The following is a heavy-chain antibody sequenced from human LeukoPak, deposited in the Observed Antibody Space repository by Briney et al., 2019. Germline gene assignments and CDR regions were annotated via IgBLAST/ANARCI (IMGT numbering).Heavy chain of an antibody. J-gene: IGHJ4*02. CDR1: GFTFSSYA. V-gene: IGHV3-64*01. Sequence: PGGSLRLSRAASGFTFSSYAMHWVRQAPGKGLEYVSAISSNGGSTYYANSVKGRFTISRDNSKNTLYLQMGSLRAEDMAVYYCGSLVAPELAAIDYWGQGTLATVSS. CDR2: ISSNGGST. CDR3: GSLVAPELAAIDY. D-gene: IGHD2-8*02.